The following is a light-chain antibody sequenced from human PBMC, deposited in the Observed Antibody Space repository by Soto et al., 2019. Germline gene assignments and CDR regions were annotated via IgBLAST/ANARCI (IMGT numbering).Light chain of an antibody. CDR1: QSLLYSDGNTY. J-gene: IGKJ5*01. V-gene: IGKV2-30*01. CDR3: MQGSHWPIA. CDR2: KVS. Sequence: VGVTQSPLSQQVRIGQPASISYRSSQSLLYSDGNTYLHWFQQRPGQSPRRLIYKVSNQESGVPDRFSGSGADTAFTLKISSVEAEDVGIYYCMQGSHWPIAFGQGTRLEI.